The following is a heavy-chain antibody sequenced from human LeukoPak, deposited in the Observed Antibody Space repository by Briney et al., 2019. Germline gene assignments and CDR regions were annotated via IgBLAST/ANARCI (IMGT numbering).Heavy chain of an antibody. Sequence: PGGSLRLSCAASGFTFSSYSMNWVRQAPGKGLEWVSSISSSSSYMYYADSVKGRFTISRDNAKNSLYLQMNSLRAEDTAVYYCARDRITMVRGVIIFDPWGQGTLVTVSS. CDR2: ISSSSSYM. J-gene: IGHJ5*02. D-gene: IGHD3-10*01. V-gene: IGHV3-21*01. CDR1: GFTFSSYS. CDR3: ARDRITMVRGVIIFDP.